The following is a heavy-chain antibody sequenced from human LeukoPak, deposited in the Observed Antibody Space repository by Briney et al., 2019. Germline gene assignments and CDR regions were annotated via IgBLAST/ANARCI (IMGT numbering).Heavy chain of an antibody. CDR2: IYYSGST. Sequence: SETLSLTCTVSGGSISTYYWSWIRQPPGKGLEWIGYIYYSGSTNYNPSLKSRVTISVDTSKNQFSLKLSSVTAADTAVYYCARGRVAAAGRPDDAFDIWGQGTMVTVSS. CDR3: ARGRVAAAGRPDDAFDI. V-gene: IGHV4-59*01. D-gene: IGHD6-13*01. CDR1: GGSISTYY. J-gene: IGHJ3*02.